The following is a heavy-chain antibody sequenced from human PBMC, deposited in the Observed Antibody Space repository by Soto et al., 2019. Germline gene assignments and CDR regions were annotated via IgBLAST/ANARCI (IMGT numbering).Heavy chain of an antibody. CDR3: ARAGIWISGVVTERGFDP. CDR2: INHSGST. D-gene: IGHD3-3*01. CDR1: GGSFSDYY. J-gene: IGHJ5*02. Sequence: QVQLQQWGAGLLKPSATLSLTCAVYGGSFSDYYWSWIRQPPGKGLEWIGEINHSGSTNYNPSLKCRVTISVDTSKNQFSLKLRSVTAADTAVYYCARAGIWISGVVTERGFDPWGQGTLVTVSS. V-gene: IGHV4-34*01.